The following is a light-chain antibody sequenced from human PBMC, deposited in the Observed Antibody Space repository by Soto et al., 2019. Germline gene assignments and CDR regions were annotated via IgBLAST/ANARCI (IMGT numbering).Light chain of an antibody. CDR2: AAS. V-gene: IGKV1-39*01. CDR3: QQSYTSWT. Sequence: DIPMTQSPSSLSASVGDRVTITCRARQSINNYLNWYQQKPGKAPKLLIYAASSLQSGVPSRFSGSGSGTDFTLNISSLQPEDFATYYCQQSYTSWTLGQGTKVDIK. J-gene: IGKJ1*01. CDR1: QSINNY.